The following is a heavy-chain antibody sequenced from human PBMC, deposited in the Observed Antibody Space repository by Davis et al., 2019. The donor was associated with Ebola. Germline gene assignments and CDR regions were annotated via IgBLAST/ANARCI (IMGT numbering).Heavy chain of an antibody. D-gene: IGHD2-15*01. CDR1: GCPFVTSSYH. V-gene: IGHV4-39*07. CDR2: INHSGST. CDR3: AREEGYCSGGSCYSGYFDY. Sequence: GSLRLSCTVPGCPFVTSSYHWGSSRQPPGKGLEWIGEINHSGSTNYNPSLKSRVTISVDTSKNQFSLKLSSVTAADTAVYCCAREEGYCSGGSCYSGYFDYWGQGTLVTVSS. J-gene: IGHJ4*02.